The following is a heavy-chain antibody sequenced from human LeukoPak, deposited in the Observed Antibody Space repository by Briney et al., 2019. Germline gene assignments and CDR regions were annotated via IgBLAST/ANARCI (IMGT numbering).Heavy chain of an antibody. CDR3: ASGPVYYDSSGTDY. CDR1: GGSISSYY. CDR2: IYTSGST. D-gene: IGHD3-22*01. J-gene: IGHJ4*02. V-gene: IGHV4-4*07. Sequence: SSETLSLTCTVSGGSISSYYWSWIRQPAGKGLEWIGRIYTSGSTNHNPSLKSRVTMSVDTSKNQFSLKLSSVTAADTAVYYCASGPVYYDSSGTDYWGQGTLATVSS.